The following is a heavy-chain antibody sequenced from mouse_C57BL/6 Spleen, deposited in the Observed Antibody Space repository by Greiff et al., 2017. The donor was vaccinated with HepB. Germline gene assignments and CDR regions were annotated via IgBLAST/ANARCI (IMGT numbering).Heavy chain of an antibody. Sequence: EVKLVESGGGLVKPGGSLKLSCAASGFTFSDYGMHWVRPAPEKGLEWVAYISSGSSTIYYADTVKGRFTISRDKAKNTLLLQMTSLRSEDTAMYYWAMRGTTVVEDWYFDVWGTVTTVTVSS. CDR2: ISSGSSTI. D-gene: IGHD1-1*01. CDR1: GFTFSDYG. J-gene: IGHJ1*03. V-gene: IGHV5-17*01. CDR3: AMRGTTVVEDWYFDV.